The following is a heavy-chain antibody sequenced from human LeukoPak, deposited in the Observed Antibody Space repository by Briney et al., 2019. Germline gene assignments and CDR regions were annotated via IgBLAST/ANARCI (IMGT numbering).Heavy chain of an antibody. CDR2: IYPGDSDT. V-gene: IGHV5-51*01. Sequence: GESLKISCKGSGYSFTSYWIGWVRQMPGKGLEWMGIIYPGDSDTRYSPSFQGQVTISADKSISTAYLQWSSLKASDTAMYYCARLYYGSGSYYRDWFDPWGQGTLVTVSS. CDR1: GYSFTSYW. CDR3: ARLYYGSGSYYRDWFDP. D-gene: IGHD3-10*01. J-gene: IGHJ5*02.